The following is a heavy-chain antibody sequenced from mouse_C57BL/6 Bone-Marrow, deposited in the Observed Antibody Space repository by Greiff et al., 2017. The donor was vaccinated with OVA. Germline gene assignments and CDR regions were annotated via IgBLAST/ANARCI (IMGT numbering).Heavy chain of an antibody. D-gene: IGHD1-1*02. CDR2: INPGSGGT. V-gene: IGHV1-54*01. Sequence: QVQLQQSGAELVRPGTSVKVSCKASGYAFTNYLIEWVKQRPGQGLEWIGVINPGSGGTNYNEKFKGKATLTADKSSSTVYMQLSSLTSEDSAVYFCAVGGLLDYWGQGTSVTVSS. CDR3: AVGGLLDY. CDR1: GYAFTNYL. J-gene: IGHJ4*01.